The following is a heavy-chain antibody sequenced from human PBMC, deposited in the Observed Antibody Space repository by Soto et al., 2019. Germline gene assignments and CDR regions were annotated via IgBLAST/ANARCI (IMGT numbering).Heavy chain of an antibody. Sequence: ASVKVSCKASGYTFTGYAVHWVRQAPGQRLEWMGWINPGNGNTEYSLRFQGRVTITRDTSANTAYMELRSLGSEDTFVFYCAKDGSPGRDGHSNYKHWGQGTLVTVSS. CDR3: AKDGSPGRDGHSNYKH. CDR2: INPGNGNT. D-gene: IGHD3-10*01. J-gene: IGHJ4*02. CDR1: GYTFTGYA. V-gene: IGHV1-3*01.